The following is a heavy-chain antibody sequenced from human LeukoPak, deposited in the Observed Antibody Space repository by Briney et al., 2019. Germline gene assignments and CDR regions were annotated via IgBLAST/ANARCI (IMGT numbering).Heavy chain of an antibody. CDR1: GFTFSSYG. CDR2: IRYDGSNK. J-gene: IGHJ6*03. CDR3: ARLYCSGAGCFSYYYYYMDL. Sequence: GGSLRLSCAASGFTFSSYGMHWVRQAPGKGLEWVSFIRYDGSNKYYADSVKGRFTISRDESKHTLYLQMNSLRAEDTAVYYCARLYCSGAGCFSYYYYYMDLWGKGTTVTISS. D-gene: IGHD2-15*01. V-gene: IGHV3-33*08.